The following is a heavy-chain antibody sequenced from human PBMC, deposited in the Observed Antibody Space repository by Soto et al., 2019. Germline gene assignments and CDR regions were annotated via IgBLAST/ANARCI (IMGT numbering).Heavy chain of an antibody. J-gene: IGHJ4*02. CDR3: AKEWSQGYYFDY. CDR1: GFAFSNYA. CDR2: ISGGGGTT. V-gene: IGHV3-23*01. D-gene: IGHD2-15*01. Sequence: EVQLLESGGDLVQPGGSLRLSCAASGFAFSNYAMNWVRQAPGKGLEWVSVISGGGGTTYYADSVNGRFTISRDNSKKTLYLQMSSLRGDDTAVYYCAKEWSQGYYFDYWGQGTLVIVSS.